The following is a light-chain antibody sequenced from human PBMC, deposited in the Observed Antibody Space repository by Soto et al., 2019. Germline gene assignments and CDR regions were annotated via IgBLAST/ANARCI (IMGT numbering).Light chain of an antibody. V-gene: IGLV2-11*01. Sequence: QSVLTQPRSVSGSPGQSVTISCTGTSSDVGGYNHVSWYQQHPGKAPKLMIYDVSERPSGVPDRFSGSKSGNTASLTISGLQAEDEADYYCCSFAGAFYVCGTGTKVTVL. J-gene: IGLJ1*01. CDR2: DVS. CDR3: CSFAGAFYV. CDR1: SSDVGGYNH.